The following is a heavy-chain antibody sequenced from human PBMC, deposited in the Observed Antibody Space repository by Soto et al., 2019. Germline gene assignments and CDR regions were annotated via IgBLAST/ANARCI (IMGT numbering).Heavy chain of an antibody. D-gene: IGHD6-19*01. CDR3: ARHTAAVAGTTFDY. CDR1: GGSISSSSYY. J-gene: IGHJ4*02. CDR2: IYYSGST. V-gene: IGHV4-39*01. Sequence: PSETLSLTCTVSGGSISSSSYYWGWIRQPPGKGLEWIGSIYYSGSTYYNPSLKSRVTISVDTSKNQFSLKLSSVTAAVSFVYYCARHTAAVAGTTFDYWGQGTLVTVSS.